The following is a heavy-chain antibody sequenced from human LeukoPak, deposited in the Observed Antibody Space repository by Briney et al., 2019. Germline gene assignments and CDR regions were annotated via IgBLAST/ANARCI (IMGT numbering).Heavy chain of an antibody. Sequence: GGSLRLSCAASGFTFSRYSMNWVRQAPGKGLEWVSYISSKNVIYYADSVKGRFTISRDNAKNSLYLQMSSLRAEDTAVYYCARPLESYYYMDVWGKGTTVTVSS. V-gene: IGHV3-48*04. D-gene: IGHD3-3*01. CDR1: GFTFSRYS. CDR2: ISSKNVI. CDR3: ARPLESYYYMDV. J-gene: IGHJ6*03.